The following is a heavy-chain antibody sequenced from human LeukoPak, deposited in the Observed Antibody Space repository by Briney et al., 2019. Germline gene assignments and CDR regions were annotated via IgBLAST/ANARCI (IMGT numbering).Heavy chain of an antibody. D-gene: IGHD3-10*01. CDR1: GFTFSSYE. CDR2: ISSSGSTI. V-gene: IGHV3-48*03. Sequence: GGSLRLSCAASGFTFSSYEMNWVRQAPGKGLEWVSYISSSGSTIYYADSVKGRFTISRDNAKNSLYLQMNGLRAEDTAVYYCARVAAGTYYYGSGSYPFDYWGQGTLVTVSS. CDR3: ARVAAGTYYYGSGSYPFDY. J-gene: IGHJ4*02.